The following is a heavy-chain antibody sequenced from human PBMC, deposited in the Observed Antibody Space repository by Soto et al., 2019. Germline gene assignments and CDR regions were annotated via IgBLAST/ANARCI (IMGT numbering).Heavy chain of an antibody. Sequence: SETLALTCTVSGGSISSGGYYWSWIRQHPGKGLEWIGYIYYSGSTYYNPSLKSRVTISVDTSKNQFSLKLSSVTAADTAVYYCARAELVGATDYWGQGTLVTVSS. CDR3: ARAELVGATDY. CDR1: GGSISSGGYY. D-gene: IGHD1-26*01. J-gene: IGHJ4*02. V-gene: IGHV4-31*03. CDR2: IYYSGST.